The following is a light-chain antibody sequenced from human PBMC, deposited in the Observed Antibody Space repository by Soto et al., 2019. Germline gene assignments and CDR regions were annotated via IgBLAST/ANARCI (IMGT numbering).Light chain of an antibody. V-gene: IGKV3-20*01. CDR3: QQYGSSTT. Sequence: EIVLTQSPGTLSLSPGERATLSCRASQSVPNNYLAWYQQKSGQAPRRLMFGASFRASGVPDRFSGSGSGTDFTLTISRLEPEDFAVYHCQQYGSSTTFGQGTKVDSK. CDR1: QSVPNNY. J-gene: IGKJ1*01. CDR2: GAS.